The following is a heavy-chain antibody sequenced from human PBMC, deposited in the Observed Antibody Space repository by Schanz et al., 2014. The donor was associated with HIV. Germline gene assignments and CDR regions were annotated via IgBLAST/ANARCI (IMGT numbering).Heavy chain of an antibody. D-gene: IGHD3-22*01. CDR3: AKDRNYYDSKYRGKGNYYYYYGMDV. CDR1: GFTFSTND. V-gene: IGHV3-30*18. CDR2: ISHNGNND. Sequence: QVQLVESGGGVVQPGRSLRLSCAASGFTFSTNDMHWVRQVPGKGLEWVAVISHNGNNDYYAESVKGRFTISRDNSKNTLYLQMKNLRTEDTAVYYCAKDRNYYDSKYRGKGNYYYYYGMDVWGQGTTVTVSS. J-gene: IGHJ6*02.